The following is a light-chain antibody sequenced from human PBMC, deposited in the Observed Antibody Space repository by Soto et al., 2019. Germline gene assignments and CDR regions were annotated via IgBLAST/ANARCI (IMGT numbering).Light chain of an antibody. Sequence: IVLTQSPGTLSLSPGERPTLSCRASQSVSSSYLAWYQKKPGQAPRLLFYGASSRATGIPDRFSGSGSGTDLTLTISSLQTEDFATYYCQQSYSTPPQTFGQGTKVDIK. CDR3: QQSYSTPPQT. CDR2: GAS. CDR1: QSVSSSY. J-gene: IGKJ1*01. V-gene: IGKV3-20*01.